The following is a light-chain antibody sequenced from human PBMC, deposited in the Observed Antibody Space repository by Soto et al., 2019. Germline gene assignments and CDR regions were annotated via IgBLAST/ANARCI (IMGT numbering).Light chain of an antibody. V-gene: IGKV1-5*03. CDR3: QQYNYYSYT. J-gene: IGKJ2*01. CDR1: QDIGDW. Sequence: DIQMTQSPSTLSASVGDRVTITCRASQDIGDWLAWYQQKPGKAPKLLIYKASSLKSGVPSRFSGSGSGTEFTLTISSLQPDDFTTYFCQQYNYYSYTFGQGTKLEIK. CDR2: KAS.